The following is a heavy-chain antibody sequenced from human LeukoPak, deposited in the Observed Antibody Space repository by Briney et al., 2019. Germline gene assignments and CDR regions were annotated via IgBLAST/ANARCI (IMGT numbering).Heavy chain of an antibody. D-gene: IGHD6-25*01. J-gene: IGHJ4*02. CDR1: LGSLNSYF. CDR3: VKDSGY. CDR2: VSDTGRA. Sequence: SETLSLTCAVSLGSLNSYFWTWLRQPAGKGLEWIGRVSDTGRAYYNPSLESRVTISLDTSKNQFSLKLSSVTAADTAVYYCVKDSGYWGQGTLVTVSS. V-gene: IGHV4-4*07.